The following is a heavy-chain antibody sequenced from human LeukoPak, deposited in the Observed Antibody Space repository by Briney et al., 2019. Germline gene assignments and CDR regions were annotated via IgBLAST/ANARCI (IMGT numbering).Heavy chain of an antibody. CDR1: GFTFTRSA. CDR3: AKHFGSQSFLYSYMDV. V-gene: IGHV3-23*01. J-gene: IGHJ6*03. D-gene: IGHD2-21*01. Sequence: GGSLRLSCEASGFTFTRSAMTWVRQAPGKGLDWVSTNADSVKGRFTISRDNSKNTLYLQMNRLRSEDTALYYCAKHFGSQSFLYSYMDVWGEGTAVIVSS.